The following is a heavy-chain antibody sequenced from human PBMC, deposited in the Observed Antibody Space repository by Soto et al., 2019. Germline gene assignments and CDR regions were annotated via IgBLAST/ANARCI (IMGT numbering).Heavy chain of an antibody. CDR2: IYYSGST. J-gene: IGHJ5*02. CDR1: GGSISSSSYY. Sequence: SETLSLTCTVSGGSISSSSYYWGWIRQPPGKGLEWIGNIYYSGSTYYNPSLKSRVTVSVDTSKNQFSLKLSSVTAADTAVYYCARHQSHSSSYVDPWGQGTLVTVSS. V-gene: IGHV4-39*01. CDR3: ARHQSHSSSYVDP. D-gene: IGHD6-13*01.